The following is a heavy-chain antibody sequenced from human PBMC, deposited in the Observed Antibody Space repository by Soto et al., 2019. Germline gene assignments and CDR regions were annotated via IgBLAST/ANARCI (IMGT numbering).Heavy chain of an antibody. D-gene: IGHD2-15*01. CDR1: GYTFTSYT. J-gene: IGHJ6*02. CDR3: ASSAGIYYSYVMDV. V-gene: IGHV1-3*01. Sequence: QVQLVQSGAEVKKPGASVKVSCKASGYTFTSYTIHWMRQAPGQRLEWMGWINAGNGNTKYSQKFQGRVTFTRDTSASTAYMELSSLRSEDTAVYYCASSAGIYYSYVMDVWGQGTTVTVSS. CDR2: INAGNGNT.